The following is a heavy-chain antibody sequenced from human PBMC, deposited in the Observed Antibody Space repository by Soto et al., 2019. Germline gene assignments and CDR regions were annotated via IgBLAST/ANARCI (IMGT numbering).Heavy chain of an antibody. J-gene: IGHJ3*02. CDR3: AKGEYYYDSSGYRRGWI. Sequence: GGSLRLSCAASGFTFSSYAMSWVRQAPGKGLEWVSAISGSGGSTYYADSVKGRFTISRDNSKNTLYLQMNSLRAEDTAVYYCAKGEYYYDSSGYRRGWIWGQGTMVTVSS. V-gene: IGHV3-23*01. D-gene: IGHD3-22*01. CDR2: ISGSGGST. CDR1: GFTFSSYA.